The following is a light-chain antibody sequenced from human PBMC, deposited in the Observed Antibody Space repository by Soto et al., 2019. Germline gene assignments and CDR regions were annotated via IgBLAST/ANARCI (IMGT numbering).Light chain of an antibody. V-gene: IGKV3-20*01. CDR3: HQYVSSPPIT. Sequence: EIVLTQSPGTLSLSPGERATLSCRASQSVSSSYLAWYQQKPGQAPRLLIYGASSRATGIPDRFSGSGSGKDFTLTISRLELEDFAVYYCHQYVSSPPITFGQGTRLEIK. CDR2: GAS. CDR1: QSVSSSY. J-gene: IGKJ5*01.